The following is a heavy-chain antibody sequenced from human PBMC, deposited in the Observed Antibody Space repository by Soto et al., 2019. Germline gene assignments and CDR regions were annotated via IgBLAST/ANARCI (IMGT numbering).Heavy chain of an antibody. J-gene: IGHJ6*03. CDR2: INPNSGGT. Sequence: ASVKVSCKASGYTFTGYYMHWVRQAPGQGLEWMGWINPNSGGTNYAQKFQGWVTMTRDTSISTAYMELSRLRSDDTAVYYCARGPGVGYYYYYMDVWGKGTTVTVSS. CDR3: ARGPGVGYYYYYMDV. CDR1: GYTFTGYY. V-gene: IGHV1-2*04. D-gene: IGHD1-26*01.